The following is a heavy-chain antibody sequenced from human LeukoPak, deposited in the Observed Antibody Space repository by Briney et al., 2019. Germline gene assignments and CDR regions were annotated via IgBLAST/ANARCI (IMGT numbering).Heavy chain of an antibody. CDR1: GGTFSSYA. J-gene: IGHJ4*02. Sequence: ASVKVSCKASGGTFSSYAISWVRQAPGQGLEWMGWMNPNSGNTGYAQKFQGRVTITRNTSISTAYMELSSLRSEDTAVYYCARGWGIAAASEDYFDYWGQGTLVTVSS. D-gene: IGHD6-13*01. V-gene: IGHV1-8*03. CDR3: ARGWGIAAASEDYFDY. CDR2: MNPNSGNT.